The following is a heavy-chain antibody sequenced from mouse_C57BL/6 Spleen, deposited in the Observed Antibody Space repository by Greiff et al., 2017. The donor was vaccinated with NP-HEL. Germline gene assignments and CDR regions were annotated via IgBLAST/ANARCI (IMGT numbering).Heavy chain of an antibody. CDR2: IYPGDGDT. CDR1: GYAFSSYW. V-gene: IGHV1-80*01. D-gene: IGHD2-2*01. Sequence: QVQLQQSGAELVKPGASVKISCKASGYAFSSYWMNWVKQRPGKGLEWIGQIYPGDGDTNYNGKFKGKATLTADKSSSTAYMQLSSLTSEDSAVYFCARSPYGSYFDYWGQGTTLTVSS. J-gene: IGHJ2*01. CDR3: ARSPYGSYFDY.